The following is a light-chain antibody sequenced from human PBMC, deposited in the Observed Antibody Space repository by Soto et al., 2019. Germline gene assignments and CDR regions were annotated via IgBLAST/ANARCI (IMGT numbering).Light chain of an antibody. CDR3: GTWDSSLSAV. CDR2: ENN. Sequence: QSVLTQPPSVSAAPGQTVTISCSGSSSNIGSNYVSWYQQLPGTAPKLLIYENNKRPSGIPDRFSGSKSGTSATLGITGLQTGDEADYYCGTWDSSLSAVFGGGTKLTVL. J-gene: IGLJ2*01. V-gene: IGLV1-51*02. CDR1: SSNIGSNY.